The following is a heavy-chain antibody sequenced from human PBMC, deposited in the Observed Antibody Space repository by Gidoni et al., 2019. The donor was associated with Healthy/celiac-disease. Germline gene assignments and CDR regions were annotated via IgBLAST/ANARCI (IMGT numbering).Heavy chain of an antibody. CDR2: INHSGST. Sequence: QVQLQQWGAGLLKPSETLSLTCAVYGGSFSGYYWSWIRQPPGKGLEWIGEINHSGSTNYNPSLKSRVTISVDTSKNQFSLKLSSVTAADTAVYYCARDESFDYWGQGTLVTVSS. CDR1: GGSFSGYY. CDR3: ARDESFDY. J-gene: IGHJ4*02. V-gene: IGHV4-34*01.